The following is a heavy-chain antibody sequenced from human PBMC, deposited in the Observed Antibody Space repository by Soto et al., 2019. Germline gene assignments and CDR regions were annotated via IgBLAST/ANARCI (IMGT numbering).Heavy chain of an antibody. J-gene: IGHJ3*02. CDR1: GFTFSSYS. D-gene: IGHD3-10*01. CDR2: ISSSSGYI. Sequence: GGSLRLSCAASGFTFSSYSMNWVRQAPGKGLEWVSSISSSSGYIYYADSVKGRFTISRDNAKNSLYLQMNSLRAEDTAVYYCAFAGSGSYSNVPDAFDIWGQGTMVTVSS. CDR3: AFAGSGSYSNVPDAFDI. V-gene: IGHV3-21*01.